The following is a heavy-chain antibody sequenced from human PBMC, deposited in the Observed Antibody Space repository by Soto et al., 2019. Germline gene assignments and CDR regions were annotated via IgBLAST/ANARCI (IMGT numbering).Heavy chain of an antibody. J-gene: IGHJ5*02. CDR1: GGSISSYY. V-gene: IGHV4-59*01. CDR3: AHRRTGYCSSTSCYRWFDP. Sequence: SETLSLTCTVSGGSISSYYWSWIRQPPGKGLEWIGSIYYSGNTYYTPSLKSRLTITKDTSKNQVVLTMTNMDPVDTATYYCAHRRTGYCSSTSCYRWFDPWGQGTLVTVSS. CDR2: IYYSGNT. D-gene: IGHD2-2*01.